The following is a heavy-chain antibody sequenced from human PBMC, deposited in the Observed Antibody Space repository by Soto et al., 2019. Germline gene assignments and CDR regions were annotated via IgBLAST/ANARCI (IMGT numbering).Heavy chain of an antibody. J-gene: IGHJ6*02. Sequence: ASETLSLTCAVYGGSFSGYDWSWIRQPPGKGLEWIGEINHSGSTNYNPSLKSRVTISVDTSKNQFSLKLSSVTAADTAVYYCARVPGYSSSWSRIYYGMDVWGQGTTVTVSS. CDR1: GGSFSGYD. D-gene: IGHD6-13*01. V-gene: IGHV4-34*01. CDR2: INHSGST. CDR3: ARVPGYSSSWSRIYYGMDV.